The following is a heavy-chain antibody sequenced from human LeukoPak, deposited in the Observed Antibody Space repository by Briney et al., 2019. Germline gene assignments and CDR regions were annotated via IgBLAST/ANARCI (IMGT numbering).Heavy chain of an antibody. V-gene: IGHV1-8*01. CDR3: ARGHVIAAAVT. CDR2: MNPNSGNT. J-gene: IGHJ4*02. D-gene: IGHD6-13*01. CDR1: GYTFTSYD. Sequence: ASVKVSCKASGYTFTSYDINWVRQAPGQGLEWMGWMNPNSGNTVYAQKFQGRVTMTRNTSISTAYMELSSVRSEDTAVYYCARGHVIAAAVTGGQGTLVTVSS.